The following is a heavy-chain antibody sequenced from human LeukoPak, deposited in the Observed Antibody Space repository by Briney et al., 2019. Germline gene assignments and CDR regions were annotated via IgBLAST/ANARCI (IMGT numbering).Heavy chain of an antibody. Sequence: SETLSLTCTVSGGSIGSHYWSWIRQPPGKGLEWIGYIFYGGSTYYNPSLKSRVTMSVNTSKNQFSLKLSSVTAADTAVYYCARETGDDTNDAFDIWGQGTMVSVSS. CDR2: IFYGGST. V-gene: IGHV4-59*11. D-gene: IGHD7-27*01. CDR3: ARETGDDTNDAFDI. J-gene: IGHJ3*02. CDR1: GGSIGSHY.